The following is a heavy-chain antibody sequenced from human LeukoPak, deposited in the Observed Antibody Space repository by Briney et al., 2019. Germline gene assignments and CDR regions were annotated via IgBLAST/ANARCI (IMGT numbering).Heavy chain of an antibody. Sequence: ASVKVSCKASGYTFTGYYMHWVRQAPGQGLKWMGWINPNSGGTNYAQKFQGRVTMTRDTSISTAYMELSRLRSDDTAVYYCARGIRIGYCSSTSYYFADFDIWGQGTMVTVSS. CDR3: ARGIRIGYCSSTSYYFADFDI. CDR1: GYTFTGYY. V-gene: IGHV1-2*02. CDR2: INPNSGGT. J-gene: IGHJ3*02. D-gene: IGHD2-2*01.